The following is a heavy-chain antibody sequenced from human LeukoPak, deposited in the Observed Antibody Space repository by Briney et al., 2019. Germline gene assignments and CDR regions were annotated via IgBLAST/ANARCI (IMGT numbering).Heavy chain of an antibody. Sequence: ASVKVSCKASGYTFTSYGISWVRQAPEQGLEWMGWISAYNGNTNYAQKLQGRVTMTTDTSTSTAYMELRSLRSDDTAVYYCARLVIDYYYYYMDVWGKGTTVTVSS. J-gene: IGHJ6*03. CDR1: GYTFTSYG. D-gene: IGHD3-16*02. V-gene: IGHV1-18*01. CDR3: ARLVIDYYYYYMDV. CDR2: ISAYNGNT.